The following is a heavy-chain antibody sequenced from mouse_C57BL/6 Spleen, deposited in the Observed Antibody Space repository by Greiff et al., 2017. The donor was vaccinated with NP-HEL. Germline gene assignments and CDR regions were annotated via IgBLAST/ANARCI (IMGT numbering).Heavy chain of an antibody. J-gene: IGHJ4*01. CDR2: ISYDGSN. CDR1: GYSITSGYY. V-gene: IGHV3-6*01. CDR3: ARGYVDYAMDY. Sequence: EVKLQESGPGLVKPSQSLSLTCSVTGYSITSGYYWNWIRQFPGNKLEWMGYISYDGSNNYNPSLKNRISITRDTSKNQFFLKLNSVTTEDTATYYCARGYVDYAMDYWGQGTSVTVSS. D-gene: IGHD2-14*01.